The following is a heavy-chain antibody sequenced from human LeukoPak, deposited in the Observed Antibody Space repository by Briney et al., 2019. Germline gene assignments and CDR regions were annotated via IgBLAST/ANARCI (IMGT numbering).Heavy chain of an antibody. CDR2: IYYSGST. CDR1: GGSISSGGYS. J-gene: IGHJ4*02. V-gene: IGHV4-30-4*01. D-gene: IGHD2-2*02. Sequence: PSETLSLTCTVSGGSISSGGYSWSWIRQPPGKGLEWIGYIYYSGSTYYNPSLNSRVTISIDTSKNQFSLKLSSVTAADTAVYYCARGQAPAAIFFDYWGQGTLVTVSS. CDR3: ARGQAPAAIFFDY.